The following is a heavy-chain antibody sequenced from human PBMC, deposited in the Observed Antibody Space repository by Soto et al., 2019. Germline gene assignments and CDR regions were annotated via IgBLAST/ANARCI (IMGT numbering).Heavy chain of an antibody. CDR2: IYYSGST. CDR1: GGSISSYY. J-gene: IGHJ1*01. Sequence: SETLSLTCTVSGGSISSYYWSWIRQPPGKGLEWIGYIYYSGSTNYNPSLKSRFTISVDTSKNQFSLKLSSVTAADTAVYYCARGRRDGYNEYFQHWGQGTLVTVSS. D-gene: IGHD5-12*01. V-gene: IGHV4-59*01. CDR3: ARGRRDGYNEYFQH.